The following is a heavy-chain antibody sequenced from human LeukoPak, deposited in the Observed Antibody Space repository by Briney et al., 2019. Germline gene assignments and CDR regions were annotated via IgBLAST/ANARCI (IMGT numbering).Heavy chain of an antibody. CDR2: IDPSDSYP. J-gene: IGHJ4*02. CDR1: GSSFTSYW. Sequence: LGESLRISCKGSGSSFTSYWISWVRQMPGKGLEWMGRIDPSDSYPNDSPSFQGHVTISADKSTSTAYLQWSSLKASDTAMYYCARVIDAYFDYWGQGTLVTVSS. CDR3: ARVIDAYFDY. V-gene: IGHV5-10-1*01. D-gene: IGHD3-10*01.